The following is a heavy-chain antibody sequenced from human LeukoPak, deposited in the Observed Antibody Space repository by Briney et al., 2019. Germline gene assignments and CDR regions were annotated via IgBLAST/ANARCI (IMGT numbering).Heavy chain of an antibody. J-gene: IGHJ4*02. D-gene: IGHD3-9*01. Sequence: SETLSLTCTVSGGSISSSSYYWGWIRQPPGKGLEWIGSIYYSGSTYYNPSLKSRVTISVDTSKNRFSLKLSSVTAADTAVYYCARRGDRPSYYDILTGYFGPPPEYFDYWGQGTLVTVSS. V-gene: IGHV4-39*01. CDR1: GGSISSSSYY. CDR2: IYYSGST. CDR3: ARRGDRPSYYDILTGYFGPPPEYFDY.